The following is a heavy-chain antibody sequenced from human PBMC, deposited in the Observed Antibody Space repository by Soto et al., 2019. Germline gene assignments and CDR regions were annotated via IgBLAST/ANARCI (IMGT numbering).Heavy chain of an antibody. CDR2: IIPIFGSP. CDR1: GGTFRSYT. CDR3: FVSPAMVLVAFDV. J-gene: IGHJ3*01. V-gene: IGHV1-69*12. D-gene: IGHD5-18*01. Sequence: QVQVVQSGAEVKKPGSSVKVSCKASGGTFRSYTISWVRQAPGQGLEWMGGIIPIFGSPKYAQKFQGKVTVTADESTSSVYMELSSLRSEDTPAYYCFVSPAMVLVAFDVGGQGTMVTVSS.